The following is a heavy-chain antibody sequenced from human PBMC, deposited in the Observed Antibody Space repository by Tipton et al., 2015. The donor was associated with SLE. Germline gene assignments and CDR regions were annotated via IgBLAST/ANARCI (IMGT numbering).Heavy chain of an antibody. J-gene: IGHJ1*01. CDR2: VYTSGNT. V-gene: IGHV4-4*07. CDR3: AREGLVVAATQGYFQH. Sequence: TLSLTCTVSGDSITAYYWSWIRQPAGKGLEWIGHVYTSGNTNYNPSLKSRVTMSVDTSKNQFSLKLSSVTAADTAVYYCAREGLVVAATQGYFQHWGQGTLVAVSS. CDR1: GDSITAYY. D-gene: IGHD2-15*01.